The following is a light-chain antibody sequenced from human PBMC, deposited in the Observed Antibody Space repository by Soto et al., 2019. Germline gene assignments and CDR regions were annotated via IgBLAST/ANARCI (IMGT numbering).Light chain of an antibody. CDR2: EDN. V-gene: IGLV6-57*02. CDR3: QSYDSSNPV. CDR1: SGSIASNY. Sequence: NFMLTQPHSVSASPGKTVTISCTGSSGSIASNYVQWYQQRPGSAPTTVIYEDNQRPSGVPDRFSGSIDSSSNSASLTISGLKTEDEADYYCQSYDSSNPVFGGGTKVTVL. J-gene: IGLJ2*01.